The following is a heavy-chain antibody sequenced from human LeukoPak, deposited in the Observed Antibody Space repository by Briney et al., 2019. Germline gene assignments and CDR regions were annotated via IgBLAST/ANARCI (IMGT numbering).Heavy chain of an antibody. D-gene: IGHD6-13*01. Sequence: PGGSLRLSCAAPGFTFSRYGMHWVRQAPGKGLEWVAFIRYDGSNKYYADSVKGRFTISRDNSKNTLYLQMNSLRAEDTAVYYCAKEKAAPHDYWGQGTLVTVSS. J-gene: IGHJ4*02. CDR3: AKEKAAPHDY. CDR1: GFTFSRYG. CDR2: IRYDGSNK. V-gene: IGHV3-30*02.